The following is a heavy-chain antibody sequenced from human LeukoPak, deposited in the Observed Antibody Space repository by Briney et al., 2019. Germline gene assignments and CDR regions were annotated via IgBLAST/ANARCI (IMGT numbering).Heavy chain of an antibody. CDR2: IYSSGKT. Sequence: PSETLSLTCTVSGGSISSGSYYWDWIRQPPGKGLEWIGDIYSSGKTNYNPSLRSRVTILLDTSKNQCSLKLTSVSAADTAVYYCARLKLGAYFDLWGRGTLVTVSS. D-gene: IGHD3-16*01. CDR1: GGSISSGSYY. CDR3: ARLKLGAYFDL. J-gene: IGHJ2*01. V-gene: IGHV4-39*07.